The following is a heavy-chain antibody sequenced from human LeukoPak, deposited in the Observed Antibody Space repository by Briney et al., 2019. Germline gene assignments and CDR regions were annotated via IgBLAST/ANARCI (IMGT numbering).Heavy chain of an antibody. Sequence: GGSLRLSCAASGFTVSSNYMSWVRQAPGKGLEWVSVIYSGGSTYYADSVKGRFTISRHNSKNTLYLQMNSLRAEDTAVYYCARETNPYDYYDSSGQPIWGQGTMVTVSS. CDR2: IYSGGST. J-gene: IGHJ3*02. CDR1: GFTVSSNY. D-gene: IGHD3-22*01. CDR3: ARETNPYDYYDSSGQPI. V-gene: IGHV3-53*04.